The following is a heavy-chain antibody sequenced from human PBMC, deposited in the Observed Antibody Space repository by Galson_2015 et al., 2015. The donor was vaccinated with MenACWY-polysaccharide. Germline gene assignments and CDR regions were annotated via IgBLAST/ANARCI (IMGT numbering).Heavy chain of an antibody. Sequence: SVKVSCKASGYTFTDFYMHWVRQAPGQGLEWMGWINPNSGVPNLAPKFQGRITLTRDTSITTAYMELSSLTSDDTALYSCTRGRAMVGITAPFEYWGQGTRVTVSS. V-gene: IGHV1-2*02. D-gene: IGHD5-18*01. CDR1: GYTFTDFY. CDR2: INPNSGVP. J-gene: IGHJ4*02. CDR3: TRGRAMVGITAPFEY.